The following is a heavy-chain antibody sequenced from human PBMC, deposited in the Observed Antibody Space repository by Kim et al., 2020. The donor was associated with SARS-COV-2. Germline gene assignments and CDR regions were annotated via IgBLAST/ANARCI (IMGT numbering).Heavy chain of an antibody. CDR1: GTSFIDFH. Sequence: SETLSLTCGVSGTSFIDFHWAWFRQTPERGLEWIGEVNHSGSSTYNPSLSSRVFVSVDTSKSHFSLRLTSVTAADTAVYYCARRRSFVAMGPGSKSPSWMDFWGQGTTVTVSS. J-gene: IGHJ6*02. CDR3: ARRRSFVAMGPGSKSPSWMDF. D-gene: IGHD2-8*01. V-gene: IGHV4-34*01. CDR2: VNHSGSS.